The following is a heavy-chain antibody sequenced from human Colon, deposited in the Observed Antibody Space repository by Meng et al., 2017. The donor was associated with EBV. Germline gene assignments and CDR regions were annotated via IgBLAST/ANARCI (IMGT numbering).Heavy chain of an antibody. Sequence: QVPRQGSGPGLVKPSGTLSLTCGVAGVSISSNIRWTWVRQPPGKGLEWIGDIDDSGSTNYSPPLNSRISISLDKSKNHFSLKVNSVTAADTAVYYCARGKQDAWELLAYWGQGALVTVSS. D-gene: IGHD1-26*01. J-gene: IGHJ4*02. CDR3: ARGKQDAWELLAY. V-gene: IGHV4-4*02. CDR2: IDDSGST. CDR1: GVSISSNIR.